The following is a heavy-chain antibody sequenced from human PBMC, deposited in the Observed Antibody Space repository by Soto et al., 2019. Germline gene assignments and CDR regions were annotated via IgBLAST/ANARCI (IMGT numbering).Heavy chain of an antibody. D-gene: IGHD4-17*01. J-gene: IGHJ6*02. CDR2: IIPIFGTA. CDR1: GVTFSSYA. CDR3: MTTSHYYGMDV. V-gene: IGHV1-69*01. Sequence: QVQLVQSGAEVKKPGSSVKVSCKASGVTFSSYAISWVRQAPGQGLEWMGGIIPIFGTANYAQKFQGRVTITADESTSTAYMELSSLRSEDTAVYYCMTTSHYYGMDVWGQGTTFTVSS.